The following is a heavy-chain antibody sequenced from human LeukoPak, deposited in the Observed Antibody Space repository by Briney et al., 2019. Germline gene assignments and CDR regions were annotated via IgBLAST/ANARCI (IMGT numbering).Heavy chain of an antibody. V-gene: IGHV4-39*01. CDR1: GGSISSSSYY. D-gene: IGHD4/OR15-4a*01. Sequence: PSETLSLTCTVSGGSISSSSYYWGWIRQPPGKGLEWIGQIKVGGGTKYNPSLNSRVTMSLDTSKNQFSLKLTSVSAADTAVYYCARGAPGYWGQGTLVTVSS. J-gene: IGHJ4*02. CDR2: IKVGGGT. CDR3: ARGAPGY.